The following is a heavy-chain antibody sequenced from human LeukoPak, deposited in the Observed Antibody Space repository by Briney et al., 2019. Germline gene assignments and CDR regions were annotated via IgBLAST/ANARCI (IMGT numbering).Heavy chain of an antibody. D-gene: IGHD1-26*01. CDR3: AREGIVGAALGLDY. CDR2: ISSSSSTI. CDR1: GFTFSSYS. Sequence: GGSLRLSCAASGFTFSSYSMNWVRRAPGKGLEWVSYISSSSSTIYYADSVKGRFTISRDNAKNSLYLQMNSLRAEDTAVYYCAREGIVGAALGLDYWGQGTLVTVSS. V-gene: IGHV3-48*01. J-gene: IGHJ4*02.